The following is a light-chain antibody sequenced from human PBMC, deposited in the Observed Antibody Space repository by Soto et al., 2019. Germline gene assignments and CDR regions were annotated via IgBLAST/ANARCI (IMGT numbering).Light chain of an antibody. J-gene: IGLJ1*01. V-gene: IGLV2-8*01. CDR2: EVN. Sequence: QSALTQPPSASGAPGQSVTISCTGTSSDVGGCRFVSWYQQFPGKAPQLIIYEVNKRPSGVPDRFSGSKSGNTASLTISGLQAEDEADYYCSSCAGSNNPYVFGTGTKVTVL. CDR3: SSCAGSNNPYV. CDR1: SSDVGGCRF.